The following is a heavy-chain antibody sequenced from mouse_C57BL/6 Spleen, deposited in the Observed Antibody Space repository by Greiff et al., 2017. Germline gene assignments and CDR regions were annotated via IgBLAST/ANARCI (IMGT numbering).Heavy chain of an antibody. V-gene: IGHV3-6*01. CDR2: ISYDGST. Sequence: EVQLQQSGPGLVKPSQSLSLTCSVTGYSITSGYYWNWIRQFPGNKLEWMGYISYDGSTNYNPSLKNRISITRDTSKNQFFLKLNSVTTEDTATYYCARDYYGSSYDYWGQGTTLTVSS. CDR1: GYSITSGYY. CDR3: ARDYYGSSYDY. D-gene: IGHD1-1*01. J-gene: IGHJ2*01.